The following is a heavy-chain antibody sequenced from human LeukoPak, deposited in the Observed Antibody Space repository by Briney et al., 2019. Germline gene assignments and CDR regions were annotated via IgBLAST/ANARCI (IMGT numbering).Heavy chain of an antibody. CDR3: AKISSH. CDR1: GFIFSRFG. Sequence: PGGSLRLSCVASGFIFSRFGMHWVRQAPGKGLEWVAFIRYDGSTKYYADSVKGRFTISRDNSRNTLYLEMNSLRADDTAVYYCAKISSHWGQGTLVTVSS. D-gene: IGHD3-3*02. CDR2: IRYDGSTK. J-gene: IGHJ4*02. V-gene: IGHV3-30*02.